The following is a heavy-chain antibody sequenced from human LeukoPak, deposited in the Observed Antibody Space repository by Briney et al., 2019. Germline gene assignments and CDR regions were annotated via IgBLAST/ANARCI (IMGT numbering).Heavy chain of an antibody. J-gene: IGHJ4*02. D-gene: IGHD6-13*01. CDR3: ARDYTSYSSSHPTYYFDY. Sequence: GASVKVSCKASGYTFTSYGISWVRQAPGQGLEWMGWISAYNGNTNYAQKLQGRVTMTRDTSTSTVYMELSSLRSEDTAVYYCARDYTSYSSSHPTYYFDYWGQGTLVTVSS. CDR1: GYTFTSYG. V-gene: IGHV1-18*01. CDR2: ISAYNGNT.